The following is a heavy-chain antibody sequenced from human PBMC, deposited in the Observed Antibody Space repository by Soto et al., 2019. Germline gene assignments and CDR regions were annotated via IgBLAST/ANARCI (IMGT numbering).Heavy chain of an antibody. D-gene: IGHD2-15*01. CDR3: ARLTVVEAAIHYYYYYGMDV. J-gene: IGHJ6*02. CDR1: GFTFSSYW. CDR2: IKQDGSEK. Sequence: EVQLVESGGGLVQPGGSLRLSCAASGFTFSSYWMSWVRQAPGKGLEWVANIKQDGSEKYYVDSVKGRFTISRDNAKNSLYLQMNSLRAEDTAVYYCARLTVVEAAIHYYYYYGMDVWGQGTTVTVSS. V-gene: IGHV3-7*03.